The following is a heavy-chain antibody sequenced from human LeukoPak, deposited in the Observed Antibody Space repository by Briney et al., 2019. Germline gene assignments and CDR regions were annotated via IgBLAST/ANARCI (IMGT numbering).Heavy chain of an antibody. J-gene: IGHJ6*03. CDR2: INHSGST. CDR1: GGSFSGYY. Sequence: PSETLSFTCAVYGGSFSGYYWSWIRQPPGKGLEWVGEINHSGSTNYNPFLKSRVTISVDTSKNQFSLKVRSVTAADTAVYYCASLGACSGGTCFLRNHFHYYMDFWGEGTTVSVSS. CDR3: ASLGACSGGTCFLRNHFHYYMDF. V-gene: IGHV4-34*01. D-gene: IGHD2-15*01.